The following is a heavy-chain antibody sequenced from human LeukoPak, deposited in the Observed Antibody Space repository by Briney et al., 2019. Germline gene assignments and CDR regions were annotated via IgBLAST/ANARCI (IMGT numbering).Heavy chain of an antibody. J-gene: IGHJ4*02. CDR3: ARAVGDYLRYGGYFFDS. Sequence: SETLSLTCAVSGGSMESLNWWSWVRQHPGKGPEWIGEVFHSGTTNDNLSLKSRVTMSADRSKNQFSLKLSSVTAADMAIYYCARAVGDYLRYGGYFFDSWGQGILVVVSS. V-gene: IGHV4-4*02. CDR1: GGSMESLNW. CDR2: VFHSGTT. D-gene: IGHD4-17*01.